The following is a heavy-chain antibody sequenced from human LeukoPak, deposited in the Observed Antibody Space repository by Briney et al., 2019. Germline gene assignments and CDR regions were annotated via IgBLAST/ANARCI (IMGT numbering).Heavy chain of an antibody. V-gene: IGHV3-48*01. CDR2: IDSSSSTM. CDR1: GFTFSTYF. CDR3: AKDAGRGYSGYDSAYYYYYGMDV. Sequence: GGSLRLSCAASGFTFSTYFLNWVRQAPGKGLEWLSYIDSSSSTMCYADSVKGRFTISRDNSKNTLYLQMNSLRAEDTAVYYCAKDAGRGYSGYDSAYYYYYGMDVWGQGTTVTVSS. J-gene: IGHJ6*02. D-gene: IGHD5-12*01.